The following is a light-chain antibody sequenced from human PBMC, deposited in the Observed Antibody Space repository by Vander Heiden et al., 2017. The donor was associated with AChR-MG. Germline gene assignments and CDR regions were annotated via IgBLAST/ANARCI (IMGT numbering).Light chain of an antibody. Sequence: QSALTQPPSASGSPGQSVTISCTGTSSDVGGSDYVSWYQQHPGKAPKLMIYEVSKRPSGVPDRFSGSKSGNTASLTVAGLQAEDEAEYYGSRSYAGSNVVVFGGGTKLTVL. CDR2: EVS. J-gene: IGLJ2*01. CDR1: SSDVGGSDY. CDR3: SRSYAGSNVVV. V-gene: IGLV2-8*01.